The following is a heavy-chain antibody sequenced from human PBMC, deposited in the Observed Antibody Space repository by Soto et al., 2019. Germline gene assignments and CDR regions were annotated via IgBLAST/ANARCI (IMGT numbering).Heavy chain of an antibody. J-gene: IGHJ5*02. D-gene: IGHD4-17*01. CDR1: GFTFSSYS. CDR3: ASNTDGDYWFDP. Sequence: EVQLVESGGGLVQPGGSLRLSCAASGFTFSSYSMNWVRQAPGKGLEWVSSISSSSSYIYYADSVKGRFTISRDNAKNSLYLQMNSLRAEDTAVYYCASNTDGDYWFDPWGQGTLVTVSS. CDR2: ISSSSSYI. V-gene: IGHV3-21*01.